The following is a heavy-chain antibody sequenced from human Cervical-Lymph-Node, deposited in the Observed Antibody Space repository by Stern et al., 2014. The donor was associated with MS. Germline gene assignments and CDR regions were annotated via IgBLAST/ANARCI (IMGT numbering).Heavy chain of an antibody. CDR1: GGSISSYY. CDR3: ARGFSSSWYGGRFFNY. V-gene: IGHV4-59*01. D-gene: IGHD6-13*01. J-gene: IGHJ4*02. CDR2: IYCSGHT. Sequence: VQLVESGPGLVKPSETLSLTCTVSGGSISSYYWSWIRQAPGKGLEWIAYIYCSGHTDYSPSLQGRVTVSVDTSKNQVSLRLSSVTAADTAVYYCARGFSSSWYGGRFFNYWGQGTLVTVSS.